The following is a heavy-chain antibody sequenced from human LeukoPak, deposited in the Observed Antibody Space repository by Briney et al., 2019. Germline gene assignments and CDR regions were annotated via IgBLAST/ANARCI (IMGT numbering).Heavy chain of an antibody. V-gene: IGHV3-23*01. CDR3: VKDGRRSPPC. J-gene: IGHJ4*02. CDR1: GFTFSNYV. Sequence: GGSLRLSCAASGFTFSNYVMSWVRQAPGKGPEWVSGINGGGGSTFYAESVAGRFTISRDNSKNTLFLQMNTLRAEDTAVYYCVKDGRRSPPCWGQGTLVTVSS. D-gene: IGHD2-15*01. CDR2: INGGGGST.